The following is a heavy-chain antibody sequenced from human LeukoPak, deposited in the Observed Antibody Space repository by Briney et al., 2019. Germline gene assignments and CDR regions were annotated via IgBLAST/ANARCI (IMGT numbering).Heavy chain of an antibody. J-gene: IGHJ4*02. V-gene: IGHV1-8*01. CDR2: MNPNSGRR. D-gene: IGHD3-16*02. CDR3: ARGLRSDY. CDR1: GYTFSNYD. Sequence: GASVKVSCKASGYTFSNYDINWVRPAPGQGLEWMGWMNPNSGRRVYAQKFPGRVTMTRNSSINTAYMELTSLRSDDTAVYYCARGLRSDYWGQGTLVTVSS.